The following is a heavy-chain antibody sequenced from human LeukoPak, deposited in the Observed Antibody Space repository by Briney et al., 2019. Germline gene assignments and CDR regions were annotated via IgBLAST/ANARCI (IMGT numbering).Heavy chain of an antibody. V-gene: IGHV3-21*01. Sequence: GGSLRLSCAASGFTFSSYSMNWVRQAPGKGLEWVSSISSSSSYIYYADSVKDRFTISRDNAKNSLYLQMNSLRAEDTAVYYCARDDYVWGSYRSNNHFDYWGQGTLVTVSS. CDR2: ISSSSSYI. D-gene: IGHD3-16*02. CDR3: ARDDYVWGSYRSNNHFDY. J-gene: IGHJ4*02. CDR1: GFTFSSYS.